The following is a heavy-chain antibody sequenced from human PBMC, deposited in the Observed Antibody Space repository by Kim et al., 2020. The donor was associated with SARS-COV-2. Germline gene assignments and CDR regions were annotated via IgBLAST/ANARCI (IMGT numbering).Heavy chain of an antibody. V-gene: IGHV4-34*01. CDR1: GGSFSGYY. CDR2: INHSGST. J-gene: IGHJ4*02. CDR3: ARGSLDRHYFDY. Sequence: SETLSLTCAVYGGSFSGYYWSWIRQPPGKGLEWIGEINHSGSTNYNPSLKSRVTISVDTSKNQFSLKLSSVTAADTAVYYCARGSLDRHYFDYWGQGTLVTVSS. D-gene: IGHD3-3*01.